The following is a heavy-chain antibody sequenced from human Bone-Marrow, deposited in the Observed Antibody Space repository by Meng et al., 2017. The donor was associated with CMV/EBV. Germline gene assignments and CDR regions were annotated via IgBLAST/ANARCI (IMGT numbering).Heavy chain of an antibody. CDR2: INHSGST. CDR1: GGSFSGYY. D-gene: IGHD2-2*02. V-gene: IGHV4-34*01. CDR3: ARGLDCSSTSCYTGRYYYGMDV. J-gene: IGHJ6*02. Sequence: SETLSLTCAVYGGSFSGYYWSWNRQPPGKGLEWIGEINHSGSTNYNPSLKSRVTISVDTSKNQFSLKLSSVTAADTAVYYCARGLDCSSTSCYTGRYYYGMDVWGQGTTVTVSS.